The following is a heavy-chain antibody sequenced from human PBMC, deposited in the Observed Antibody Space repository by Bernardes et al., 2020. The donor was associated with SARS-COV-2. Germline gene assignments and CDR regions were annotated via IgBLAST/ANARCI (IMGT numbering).Heavy chain of an antibody. V-gene: IGHV3-33*01. CDR1: GFTFSSYG. CDR3: AREGYDSSGGAGFDY. J-gene: IGHJ4*02. D-gene: IGHD3-22*01. CDR2: LWYDGSNK. Sequence: VEALFLSCAASGFTFSSYGMHWVRQAPGKGLEWVAVLWYDGSNKYYADSVKGRFTISRDNSKNTLYLQMNSLRAEDTAVYYCAREGYDSSGGAGFDYWGQGTLVTVSS.